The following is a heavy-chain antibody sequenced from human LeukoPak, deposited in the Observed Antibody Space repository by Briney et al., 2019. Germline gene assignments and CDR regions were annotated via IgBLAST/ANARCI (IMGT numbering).Heavy chain of an antibody. CDR3: ARLGELATITYYYYYMDV. J-gene: IGHJ6*03. Sequence: SETLSLTCTVSGGSISSYYWSWIRQPPGKGLEWIGYIYTSGSTNYNPSLKSRVTISVDTSKNQFSLKLSSATAADTAVYYCARLGELATITYYYYYMDVWGKGTTVTVSS. V-gene: IGHV4-4*09. CDR2: IYTSGST. CDR1: GGSISSYY. D-gene: IGHD5-24*01.